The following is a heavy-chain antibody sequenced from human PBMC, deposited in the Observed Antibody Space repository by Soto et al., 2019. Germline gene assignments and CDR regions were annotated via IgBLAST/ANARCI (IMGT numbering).Heavy chain of an antibody. J-gene: IGHJ4*02. CDR2: ISGSGGST. CDR3: ATDRHSSGWYFDY. V-gene: IGHV3-23*01. Sequence: GGSLRLSCAASGFTFSSYAMSWVRQAPGKGLEWVSAISGSGGSTYYADSVKGRFTISRDNSKNTLYLQMNSLRAEDTAVYHCATDRHSSGWYFDYWGQGTPVTVSS. D-gene: IGHD6-19*01. CDR1: GFTFSSYA.